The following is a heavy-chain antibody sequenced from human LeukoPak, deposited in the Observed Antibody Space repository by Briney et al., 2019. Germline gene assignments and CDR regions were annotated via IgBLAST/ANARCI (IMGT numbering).Heavy chain of an antibody. D-gene: IGHD5-12*01. J-gene: IGHJ6*04. CDR1: GGTFSSYA. CDR2: IIPIFGTA. CDR3: ASESGYDLDYYYYGMDV. Sequence: GSSVKVSCKASGGTFSSYAISWVRQAPGQGLEWMGGIIPIFGTANYAQKFQGRVTITADKSTSTAYMELSSLRSEDTAVYYCASESGYDLDYYYYGMDVWGKGTTVTVSS. V-gene: IGHV1-69*06.